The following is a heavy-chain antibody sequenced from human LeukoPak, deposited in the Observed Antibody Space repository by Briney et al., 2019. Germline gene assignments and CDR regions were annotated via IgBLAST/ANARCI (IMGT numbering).Heavy chain of an antibody. CDR2: IHYTGST. V-gene: IGHV4-31*03. Sequence: SETLSLTCTVSGGSISSGGYYWSWIRQHPGKGLEWIVYIHYTGSTSYNPSLKSRVTITVYTSKSQFSLNLSSVTAADTALYYCARDPATWYFDLWGRGTLVTVSS. CDR3: ARDPATWYFDL. J-gene: IGHJ2*01. CDR1: GGSISSGGYY.